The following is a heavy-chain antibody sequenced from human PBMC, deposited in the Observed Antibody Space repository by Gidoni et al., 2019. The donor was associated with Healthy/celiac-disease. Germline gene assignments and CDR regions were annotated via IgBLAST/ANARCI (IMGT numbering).Heavy chain of an antibody. V-gene: IGHV3-23*01. J-gene: IGHJ4*02. CDR1: GFTFSSYA. CDR3: AKAGSSGSPSFDY. CDR2: ISVSGGST. D-gene: IGHD6-19*01. Sequence: CQASGFTFSSYAMSWVRQAPGKGLEWVSAISVSGGSTYYADSVKGRFTISRDNSKNTLYLQMNSLRAEDTAVYYCAKAGSSGSPSFDYWGQGTLVTVSS.